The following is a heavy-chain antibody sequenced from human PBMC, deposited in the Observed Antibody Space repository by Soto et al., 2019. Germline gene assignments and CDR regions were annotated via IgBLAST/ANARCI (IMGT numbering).Heavy chain of an antibody. D-gene: IGHD2-15*01. Sequence: QVQLQESGPGLVKPSQTLSLTCTVSGGSISSGGYYWSWIRQHPGKGLEWIGYIYYSGSTYYNPSLKSRFTISVDTSSTQFSRKLRSVTAADTAVYYCASIGYCSGGSCHGYWYFDLWGRGTLVTVSS. CDR3: ASIGYCSGGSCHGYWYFDL. CDR1: GGSISSGGYY. V-gene: IGHV4-31*03. CDR2: IYYSGST. J-gene: IGHJ2*01.